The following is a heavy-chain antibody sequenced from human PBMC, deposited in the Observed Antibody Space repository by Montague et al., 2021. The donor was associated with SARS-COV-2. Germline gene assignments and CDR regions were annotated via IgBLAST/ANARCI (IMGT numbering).Heavy chain of an antibody. V-gene: IGHV4-34*01. CDR2: ISHGGGT. Sequence: SETLSLTCDVYGGSFSSYWSWIRQPPGRGLEWVGQISHGGGTNYNPSLKSRVTISVDTSKNQVSLKLSPVTAADTAVYYCASHCGGGRCYFGMDVWGQGTTVTVSS. J-gene: IGHJ6*02. CDR1: GGSFSSY. D-gene: IGHD2-15*01. CDR3: ASHCGGGRCYFGMDV.